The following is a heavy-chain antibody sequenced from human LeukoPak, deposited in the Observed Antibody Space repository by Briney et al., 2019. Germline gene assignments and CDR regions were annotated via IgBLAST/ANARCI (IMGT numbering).Heavy chain of an antibody. D-gene: IGHD5-18*01. CDR2: INTNTGNP. V-gene: IGHV7-4-1*02. J-gene: IGHJ4*02. CDR3: ARDLGLDTAMPMDPYFDY. CDR1: GYTFTSYA. Sequence: VASVKVSCKASGYTFTSYAMNWVRQAPGQGLEWMGWINTNTGNPTYAQGFTGRFVFSLDTSVSTAYLQISSLKAEDTAVYYCARDLGLDTAMPMDPYFDYWGQGTLVTVSP.